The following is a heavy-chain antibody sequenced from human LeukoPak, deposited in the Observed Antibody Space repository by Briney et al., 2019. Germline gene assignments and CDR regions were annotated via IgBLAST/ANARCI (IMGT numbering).Heavy chain of an antibody. CDR1: GGSISSSSYY. CDR3: AREHPGDGLYGSGSYPRGYFDY. J-gene: IGHJ4*02. V-gene: IGHV4-39*07. Sequence: TSETLSLTCTVSGGSISSSSYYWGWIRQPPGKGLEWIGSIYYSGSTYYNPSLKSRVTISVDTSKNQFSLKLSSVTAADTAVYYCAREHPGDGLYGSGSYPRGYFDYWGQGTLVTVSS. CDR2: IYYSGST. D-gene: IGHD3-10*01.